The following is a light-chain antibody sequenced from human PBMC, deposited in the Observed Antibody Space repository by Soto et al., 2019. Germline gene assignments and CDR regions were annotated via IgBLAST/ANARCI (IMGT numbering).Light chain of an antibody. CDR2: DAS. CDR3: QQRSNLPS. Sequence: EIVLTQSPATLSLSPGERATLSCRASQSVSSYLAWYQHKPGQAPRLLIYDASNRATGIPARFSGSGSGTDFTLTISSLEPEDFAVYYCQQRSNLPSFGGGTKVEIK. V-gene: IGKV3-11*01. CDR1: QSVSSY. J-gene: IGKJ4*01.